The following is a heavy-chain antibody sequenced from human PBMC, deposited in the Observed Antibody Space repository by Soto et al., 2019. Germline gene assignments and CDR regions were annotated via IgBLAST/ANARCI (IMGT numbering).Heavy chain of an antibody. CDR1: GGSITSSY. CDR2: IYDTGISGYTPST. Sequence: SETLSLTCTVSGGSITSSYWSWIRRPPGKGLEWIAYIYDTGISGYTPSTSYNPSLKSRVTMSVDTSKSQFSLKLTSVTAADTAVYYCARDSRPEPYCSGGSCYSVWFDPWGQGTLVTVSS. CDR3: ARDSRPEPYCSGGSCYSVWFDP. J-gene: IGHJ5*02. V-gene: IGHV4-59*01. D-gene: IGHD2-15*01.